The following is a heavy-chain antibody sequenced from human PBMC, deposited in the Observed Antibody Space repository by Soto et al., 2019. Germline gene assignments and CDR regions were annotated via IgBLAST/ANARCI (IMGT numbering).Heavy chain of an antibody. CDR3: AKSLSGLLSFGDFIY. CDR1: GFTFNNYA. Sequence: GGSLRLSCTASGFTFNNYAMSWVRQAPGKGLEWVSLISATGGGTYYADSVKGRFSISRDNSKNTLYLQMNSLRAEDTAVYYCAKSLSGLLSFGDFIYWGQGALVTVSS. J-gene: IGHJ4*02. V-gene: IGHV3-23*01. CDR2: ISATGGGT. D-gene: IGHD2-15*01.